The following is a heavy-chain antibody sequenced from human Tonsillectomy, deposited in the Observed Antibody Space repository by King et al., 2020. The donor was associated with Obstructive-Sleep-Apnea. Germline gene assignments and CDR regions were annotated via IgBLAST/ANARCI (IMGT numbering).Heavy chain of an antibody. CDR2: INSDGRRT. Sequence: VQLVESGGGLVQPGGSLRLSCAASGITLSNYWMHWVRQVPGKGLVWVSRINSDGRRTSHADSVKGRLTISRDNAKNMVYLQRNSLRAEDTAIYYCVRDAARNWTDGHGPPYWGQGTLVTVSS. CDR1: GITLSNYW. J-gene: IGHJ1*01. D-gene: IGHD2-8*01. V-gene: IGHV3-74*01. CDR3: VRDAARNWTDGHGPPY.